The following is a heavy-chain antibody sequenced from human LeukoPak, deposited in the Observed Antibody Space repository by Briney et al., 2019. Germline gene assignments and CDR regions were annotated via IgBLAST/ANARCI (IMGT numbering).Heavy chain of an antibody. CDR3: ATLRRSGWYIGD. V-gene: IGHV1-2*02. CDR2: INPYSGGT. D-gene: IGHD6-19*01. Sequence: ASVKVSCKASGGTFSRYAISWVRQAPGQGLEWMGWINPYSGGTNYAEKFQGRVTMTRDTSMTTAYMELSSLRSDDTAMYYCATLRRSGWYIGDWGQGTLVTVSS. CDR1: GGTFSRYA. J-gene: IGHJ4*02.